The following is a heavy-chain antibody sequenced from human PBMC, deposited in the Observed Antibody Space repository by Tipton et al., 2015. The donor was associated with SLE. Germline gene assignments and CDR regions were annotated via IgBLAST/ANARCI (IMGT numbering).Heavy chain of an antibody. J-gene: IGHJ4*02. Sequence: SLRLSCAASGFTFSSYAMHWVRQAPGKGLEWVAVISYDGSNKYYADSVKGRFTISRDNSKNTLYLQMNSLRAEDTAVYYCAKLCCPDMTPYYFDYWGQGTLVTVSS. CDR2: ISYDGSNK. D-gene: IGHD2-15*01. CDR3: AKLCCPDMTPYYFDY. V-gene: IGHV3-30-3*02. CDR1: GFTFSSYA.